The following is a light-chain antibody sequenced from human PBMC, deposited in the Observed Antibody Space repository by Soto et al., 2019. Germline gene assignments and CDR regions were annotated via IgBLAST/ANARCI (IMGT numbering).Light chain of an antibody. Sequence: EIVMTQSPATLSVSPGERATLSCRPSKSVSSNLAWYQQKPGQAPRLLIYGASTRATGIPATFSGSGSGTEFTLTISSLQSEDFAVYYCHQYTNWPPDPFGKGTRVEIK. V-gene: IGKV3-15*01. CDR1: KSVSSN. CDR2: GAS. J-gene: IGKJ5*01. CDR3: HQYTNWPPDP.